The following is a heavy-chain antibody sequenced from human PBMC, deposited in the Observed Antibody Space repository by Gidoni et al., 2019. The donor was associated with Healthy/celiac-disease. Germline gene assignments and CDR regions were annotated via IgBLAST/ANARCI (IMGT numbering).Heavy chain of an antibody. CDR3: AREASDSSGYHYYFDY. CDR2: IGTAGDT. Sequence: EVQLVESGGSLVQPGGSLRLSCAASGFTFSSYDMHWVRQATGKGLEWVSAIGTAGDTYYPGSVKGRFTISRENAKNSLYLQMNSLRAGDTAVYYCAREASDSSGYHYYFDYWGQGTLVTVSS. V-gene: IGHV3-13*01. J-gene: IGHJ4*02. D-gene: IGHD3-22*01. CDR1: GFTFSSYD.